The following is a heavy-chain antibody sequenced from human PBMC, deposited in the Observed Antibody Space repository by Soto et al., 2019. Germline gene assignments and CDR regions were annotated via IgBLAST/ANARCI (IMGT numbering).Heavy chain of an antibody. Sequence: EVQLVESGGGLVQPGGSLRLSCAASGLIFSDYHMDWVRQAPGKGLEWVVRIRRKANSDTTEYSASVKGRFTLSRDESTNSLSIQVKSLTREDTAVYYCARLGGSSGGSSGMDVLGQGATVTVSS. CDR2: IRRKANSDTT. V-gene: IGHV3-72*01. CDR1: GLIFSDYH. D-gene: IGHD6-6*01. CDR3: ARLGGSSGGSSGMDV. J-gene: IGHJ6*02.